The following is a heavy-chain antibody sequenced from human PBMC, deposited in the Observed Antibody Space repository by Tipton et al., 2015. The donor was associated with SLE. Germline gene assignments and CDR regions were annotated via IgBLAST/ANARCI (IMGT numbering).Heavy chain of an antibody. CDR2: IRNKANSHTT. D-gene: IGHD3-10*01. CDR3: VRVFSGGFFDC. Sequence: SLRLSCAASGFIFSDYYMDWVRQTPGGGLEWVGRIRNKANSHTTDYAASVRGSFTISRDDSKNSLYLQRNSLKTEDTAVYYCVRVFSGGFFDCWGQGMLVIVSS. V-gene: IGHV3-72*01. J-gene: IGHJ4*02. CDR1: GFIFSDYY.